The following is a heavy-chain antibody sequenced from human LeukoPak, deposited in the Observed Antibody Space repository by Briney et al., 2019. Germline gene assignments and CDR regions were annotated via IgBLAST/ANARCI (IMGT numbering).Heavy chain of an antibody. D-gene: IGHD3-22*01. J-gene: IGHJ6*03. Sequence: GGSLRLSCAASGFTLSTYAMTWVRQAPGKGLEWVSSIGGGSGTTYYADSVKGRFTISRDNSQDILYLQMNSLRADDTAVYYCGKGVYYDSSGYRYYYYYMDVWGEGTTVTVSS. CDR1: GFTLSTYA. CDR3: GKGVYYDSSGYRYYYYYMDV. CDR2: IGGGSGTT. V-gene: IGHV3-23*01.